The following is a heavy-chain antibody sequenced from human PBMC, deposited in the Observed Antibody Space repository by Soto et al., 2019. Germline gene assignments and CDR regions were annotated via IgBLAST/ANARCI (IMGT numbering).Heavy chain of an antibody. V-gene: IGHV4-61*01. D-gene: IGHD6-19*01. J-gene: IGHJ4*02. CDR3: ARVPLRYSSSHNFDS. CDR1: GASVSSGSFY. CDR2: IYNNETF. Sequence: SETLSLTCPVSGASVSSGSFYWSWIRQPPGKGLEWIGFIYNNETFNYNPSLKSRVTLSVDTSKHQLSLKLSSVTAADTAVYYCARVPLRYSSSHNFDSWGQGALVTVSS.